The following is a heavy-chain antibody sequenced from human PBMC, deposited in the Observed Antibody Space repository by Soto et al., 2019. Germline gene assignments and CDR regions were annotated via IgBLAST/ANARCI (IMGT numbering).Heavy chain of an antibody. Sequence: SETLSLTCTVSGASISSSYWSWIRQPPGKGLEWIGYIFHSGTTNYNPSLKSRVTISVDTSKNQFSLNLSSLTTADTAVYFCARDFRYLDTMVRGVIRTRSWFDPWGQGTLVTVSS. V-gene: IGHV4-59*01. CDR2: IFHSGTT. D-gene: IGHD3-10*01. J-gene: IGHJ5*02. CDR1: GASISSSY. CDR3: ARDFRYLDTMVRGVIRTRSWFDP.